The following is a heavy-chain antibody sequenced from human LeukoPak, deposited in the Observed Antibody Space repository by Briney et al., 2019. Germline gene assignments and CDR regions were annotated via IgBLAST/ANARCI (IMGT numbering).Heavy chain of an antibody. Sequence: ASVKVSCKASGYTFTDYYMHWVRQAPGQGLEWMGWISPNSGGTNFAEKFQGRVTMTRDTSISTAYMDLSRLRFDDTAVYYCARDLKTRPGPYYFDYWGQGTLVTVSS. CDR2: ISPNSGGT. J-gene: IGHJ4*02. CDR3: ARDLKTRPGPYYFDY. V-gene: IGHV1-2*02. CDR1: GYTFTDYY.